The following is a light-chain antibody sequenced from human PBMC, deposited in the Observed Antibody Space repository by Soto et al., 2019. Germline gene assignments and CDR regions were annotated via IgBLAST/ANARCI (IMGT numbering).Light chain of an antibody. V-gene: IGLV2-8*01. CDR2: EVN. CDR1: SSDVGGYNY. Sequence: QSVLTQPASVSGSPAQSITISCTGTSSDVGGYNYVSWYQHHPGKAPKLIIYEVNKRPSGVPDRFSGSKSGNTASLTVSGLQAEDEADYYCSSYAGSSNVFGTGTKVTVL. J-gene: IGLJ1*01. CDR3: SSYAGSSNV.